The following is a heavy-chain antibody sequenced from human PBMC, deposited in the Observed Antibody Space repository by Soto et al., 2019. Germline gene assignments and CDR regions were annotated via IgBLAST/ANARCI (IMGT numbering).Heavy chain of an antibody. CDR1: GYRFSGYG. V-gene: IGHV1-2*07. CDR3: VDYFAKSNYGGHGSLQYGLCV. D-gene: IGHD1-7*01. CDR2: INPTSGAT. Sequence: QVQLLQSGAEVKKPGASLKVSCKASGYRFSGYGLHWVRQAPGQGLQGMGWINPTSGATDSAHKLQGGVNMTSAMSTNTAYLERTGPRSDDTADDKAVDYFAKSNYGGHGSLQYGLCVSGQGTRVTVSS. J-gene: IGHJ6*02.